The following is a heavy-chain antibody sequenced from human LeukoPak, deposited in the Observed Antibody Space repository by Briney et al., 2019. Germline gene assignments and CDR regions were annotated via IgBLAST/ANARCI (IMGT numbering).Heavy chain of an antibody. Sequence: GGSLRLSCAGSGFTFSDYWMHWVRQAPGKGLVWVSRIERDGSTTYYADSVKGRFTISRDTAKNTLYLRMNSLRAEDTAVYYCAREHRNVGATVDNWGQGTLVTVSS. CDR2: IERDGSTT. CDR3: AREHRNVGATVDN. J-gene: IGHJ4*02. V-gene: IGHV3-74*01. D-gene: IGHD1-26*01. CDR1: GFTFSDYW.